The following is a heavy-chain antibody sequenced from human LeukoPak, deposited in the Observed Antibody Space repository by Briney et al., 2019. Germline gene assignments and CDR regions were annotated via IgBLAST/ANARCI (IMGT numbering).Heavy chain of an antibody. CDR2: IKQDGSEK. CDR3: VRAGTGYNYKYFDY. Sequence: GGSLRLSCAASGFTFSSYWMSWVRQAPGKGLEWVANIKQDGSEKYYVDSVKGRFTISRDNAKNSLYLQMNSLRAEDTAVYYCVRAGTGYNYKYFDYWGQGTLVTVSS. V-gene: IGHV3-7*01. J-gene: IGHJ4*02. D-gene: IGHD5-24*01. CDR1: GFTFSSYW.